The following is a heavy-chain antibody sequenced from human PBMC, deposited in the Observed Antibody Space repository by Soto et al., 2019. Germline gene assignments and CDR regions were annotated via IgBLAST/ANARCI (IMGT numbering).Heavy chain of an antibody. Sequence: GASVKVSCKASGYTFTSYGISWVRQAPGQGLEWMGWISAYNGNTNYAQKLQGRVTMITDTSTSTAYMELRSLRSDDTAVYYCARTPLVRGVIMANNWFDPWGQGTLVTVSS. J-gene: IGHJ5*02. CDR3: ARTPLVRGVIMANNWFDP. CDR1: GYTFTSYG. D-gene: IGHD3-10*01. CDR2: ISAYNGNT. V-gene: IGHV1-18*01.